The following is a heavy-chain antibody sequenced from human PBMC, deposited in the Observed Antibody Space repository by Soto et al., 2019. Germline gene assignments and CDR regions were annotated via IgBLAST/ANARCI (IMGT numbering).Heavy chain of an antibody. J-gene: IGHJ4*02. V-gene: IGHV3-21*06. CDR3: ARESEDLTSNFDY. CDR1: GFTFARYS. CDR2: ISSTTNYI. Sequence: GGSLRLSCAASGFTFARYSMNWVRQAPGKGLEWVSSISSTTNYIYYGDSMKGRFTISRDNARNSLYLEMNSLRAEDTAVYYCARESEDLTSNFDYWGQGTLVTVSS.